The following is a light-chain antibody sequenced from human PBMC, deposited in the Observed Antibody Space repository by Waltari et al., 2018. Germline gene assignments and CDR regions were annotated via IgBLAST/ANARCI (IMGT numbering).Light chain of an antibody. CDR1: QSVSSS. Sequence: EIVMTQSPATLSLSPGERATLSCRASQSVSSSLAWYQQKPGQAPRLLIYGASSRATCIPDRFSGSGSGTDFTLTISGLEPEDVAVYYCLQRSNWPLTFGGGTKVEIK. J-gene: IGKJ4*01. V-gene: IGKV3-15*01. CDR3: LQRSNWPLT. CDR2: GAS.